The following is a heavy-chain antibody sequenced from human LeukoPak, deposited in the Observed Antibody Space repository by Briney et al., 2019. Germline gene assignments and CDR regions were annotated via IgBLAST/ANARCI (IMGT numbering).Heavy chain of an antibody. CDR2: ISGSGGST. Sequence: GGSLRLSCAASGFPFSSYAMSWVRPAPGKGLGWVSAISGSGGSTYYADSVKGRFTITRDNSKNTLYLQMNSLRAEDTAVYYCATYSSSNGREFQYWGQGTLVTVSS. CDR1: GFPFSSYA. CDR3: ATYSSSNGREFQY. V-gene: IGHV3-23*01. J-gene: IGHJ1*01. D-gene: IGHD2-2*01.